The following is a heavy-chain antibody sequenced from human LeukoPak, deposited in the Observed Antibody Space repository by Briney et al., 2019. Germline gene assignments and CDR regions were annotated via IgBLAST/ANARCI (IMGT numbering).Heavy chain of an antibody. CDR1: GFTFSSYA. V-gene: IGHV3-23*01. CDR2: ISVSGGST. Sequence: GGSLRLSCAASGFTFSSYAMSWVRKAPGQGLEWVSAISVSGGSTYYADSVKDRFTISRVNSKNTLYLQMNSLRVEATAVIYCFNGESFYGDYGFDYWGQGTLVTVSS. D-gene: IGHD4-17*01. CDR3: FNGESFYGDYGFDY. J-gene: IGHJ4*02.